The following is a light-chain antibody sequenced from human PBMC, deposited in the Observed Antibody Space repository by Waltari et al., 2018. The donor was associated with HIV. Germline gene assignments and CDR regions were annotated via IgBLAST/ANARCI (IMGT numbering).Light chain of an antibody. V-gene: IGLV1-44*01. J-gene: IGLJ3*02. Sequence: QSVLTQPPSASGTPGQRVTIPCSGSSPNLASKCLNWYQQLPGTAPKLPIYSNNQRPSGVPDRFSGSKSGTSASLAISGLQSEDEADYYCAAWDDSLNGPVFGGGTKLTVL. CDR2: SNN. CDR3: AAWDDSLNGPV. CDR1: SPNLASKC.